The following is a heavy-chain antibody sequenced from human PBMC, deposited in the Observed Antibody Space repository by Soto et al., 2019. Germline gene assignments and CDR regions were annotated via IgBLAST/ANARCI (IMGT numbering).Heavy chain of an antibody. CDR1: GYTFPRYA. CDR2: INPGNGNT. V-gene: IGHV1-3*01. J-gene: IGHJ4*02. D-gene: IGHD3-9*01. CDR3: ARRGALTSYYYGYYFDY. Sequence: GASVKVSCKASGYTFPRYAMNWVRQAPGQSPGWMGWINPGNGNTKYSQRFQGRVTITRDTSAGTAYMELSSLTSEDTAVYYCARRGALTSYYYGYYFDYWGQGTLVTVSS.